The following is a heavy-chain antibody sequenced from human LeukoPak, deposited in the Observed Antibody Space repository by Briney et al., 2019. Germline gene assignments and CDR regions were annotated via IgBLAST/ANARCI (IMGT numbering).Heavy chain of an antibody. D-gene: IGHD3-9*01. Sequence: SETLSLTCTVSGGSISSYYWSWIRQPPGKGLEYIGYIHYSGSTNYNPSLKSRVTISVDTSKNQFSLKLSSVTAADTAVYYCARLTTGYFSSYYYYYMDVWGKGTTVTISS. CDR3: ARLTTGYFSSYYYYYMDV. CDR2: IHYSGST. CDR1: GGSISSYY. V-gene: IGHV4-59*01. J-gene: IGHJ6*03.